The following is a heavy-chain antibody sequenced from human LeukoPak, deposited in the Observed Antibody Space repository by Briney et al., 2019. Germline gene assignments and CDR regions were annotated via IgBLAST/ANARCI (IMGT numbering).Heavy chain of an antibody. J-gene: IGHJ4*02. Sequence: ASVTVSCKASGYTFLDYTIHWVRQAPGQRLEWMGWINAGNGNTKYSQKVQGRVTITRDTSASTAYMELSSLRSEDTAVYYCARSVPIRFLGGTYYFDYWGQGALVTVSS. D-gene: IGHD3-3*01. CDR1: GYTFLDYT. CDR3: ARSVPIRFLGGTYYFDY. V-gene: IGHV1-3*01. CDR2: INAGNGNT.